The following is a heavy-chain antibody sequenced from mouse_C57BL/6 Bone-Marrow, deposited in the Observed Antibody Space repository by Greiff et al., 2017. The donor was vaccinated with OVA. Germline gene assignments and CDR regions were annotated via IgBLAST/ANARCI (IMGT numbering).Heavy chain of an antibody. CDR2: INSDGGST. J-gene: IGHJ2*01. CDR3: ARLGATSFDY. Sequence: EVMLVESGGGLVQPGESLKLSCESNEYEFPSHDMSWVSKTPEKRLELVAAINSDGGSTYYPDTMERRFIISRDNTKKTLYLQRSSLRAEDTALYYCARLGATSFDYWGQGTTLTVSS. CDR1: EYEFPSHD. V-gene: IGHV5-2*03. D-gene: IGHD4-1*01.